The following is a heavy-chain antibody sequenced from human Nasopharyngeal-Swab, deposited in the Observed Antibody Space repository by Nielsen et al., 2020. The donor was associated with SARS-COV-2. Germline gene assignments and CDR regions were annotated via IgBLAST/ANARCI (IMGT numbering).Heavy chain of an antibody. D-gene: IGHD3-3*01. Sequence: ESLKISCAVSGFTFSNAWMNWVRQAPGKGLEWVGRIKSKTDGGTTDYAAPVKGRFTISRDDSKNTLYLQMNSLNTEDTAVYYCTTDRGFWSGRDTFDIWGQGTMVTVSS. CDR2: IKSKTDGGTT. J-gene: IGHJ3*02. CDR3: TTDRGFWSGRDTFDI. V-gene: IGHV3-15*07. CDR1: GFTFSNAW.